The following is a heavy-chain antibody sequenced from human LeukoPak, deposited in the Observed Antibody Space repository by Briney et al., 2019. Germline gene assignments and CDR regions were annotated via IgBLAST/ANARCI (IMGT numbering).Heavy chain of an antibody. CDR1: GLTFRRYW. D-gene: IGHD2-15*01. CDR3: AGGGGWVFYS. Sequence: GGSLRLPCTAPGLTFRRYWMNWVRQAPGKGLEWVANIKPDGSATSYVDSVKGRFTISRDNVKNSVYLQMNSLRAEDTAVYYCAGGGGWVFYSWGQGTLVTVSA. V-gene: IGHV3-7*04. CDR2: IKPDGSAT. J-gene: IGHJ4*02.